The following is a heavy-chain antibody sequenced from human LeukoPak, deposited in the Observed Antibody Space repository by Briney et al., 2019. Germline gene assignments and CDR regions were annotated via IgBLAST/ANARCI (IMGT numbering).Heavy chain of an antibody. CDR1: GFTFGDYA. J-gene: IGHJ4*02. V-gene: IGHV3-49*04. D-gene: IGHD4-17*01. Sequence: RLGGSLRLSCTASGFTFGDYAMSWVRQAPGKGLEWVGFIRSKAYGGTTEYAASVKGRFTISRDDSKSIAYLQMNSLKTEDTAVYYCTSYGDYVDYWGQGTLVTVSS. CDR2: IRSKAYGGTT. CDR3: TSYGDYVDY.